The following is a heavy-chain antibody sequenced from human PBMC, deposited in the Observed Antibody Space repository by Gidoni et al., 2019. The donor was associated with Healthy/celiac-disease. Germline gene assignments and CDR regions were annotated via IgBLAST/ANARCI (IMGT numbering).Heavy chain of an antibody. J-gene: IGHJ6*02. CDR2: ISSGSSYI. Sequence: EVQLVESGGGLVKPGGSLRLSCAASGLTFSSYSRNRDRQGPGTGLEWVSSISSGSSYIYYAGSVNCRVTISSNNANNSLYLLINSLRPEDTAVYYWSRDTPDYDFWSGYYYYYGMDVWGQGTTVTVSS. V-gene: IGHV3-21*01. CDR3: SRDTPDYDFWSGYYYYYGMDV. CDR1: GLTFSSYS. D-gene: IGHD3-3*01.